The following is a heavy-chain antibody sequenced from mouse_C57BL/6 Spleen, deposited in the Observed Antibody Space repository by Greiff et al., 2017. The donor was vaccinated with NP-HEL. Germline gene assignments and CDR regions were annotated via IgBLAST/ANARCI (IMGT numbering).Heavy chain of an antibody. CDR3: ARRSGFDY. CDR1: GYSFTGYY. Sequence: EVQLQESGPELVKPGASVKISCKASGYSFTGYYMNWVKQSPEKSLEWIGEINPSTGGTTYNQKFKAKATLTVDKSSSTAYMQLKSLTSEDSAVYYCARRSGFDYWGQCTTLTVSS. D-gene: IGHD1-3*01. CDR2: INPSTGGT. V-gene: IGHV1-42*01. J-gene: IGHJ2*01.